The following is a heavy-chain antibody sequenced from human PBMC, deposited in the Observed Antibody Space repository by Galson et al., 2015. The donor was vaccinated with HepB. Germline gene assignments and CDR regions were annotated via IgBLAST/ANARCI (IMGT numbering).Heavy chain of an antibody. CDR2: IYYSGST. Sequence: TLSLTCTVSGGSISSGGYYWSWIRQHPGKGLEWIGYIYYSGSTYYNPSLKSRVTISVDASKNQFSLKLSSVTAADTAVYYCAREEMGYGDHKRAFDIWGQGTMVTVSS. D-gene: IGHD4-17*01. CDR3: AREEMGYGDHKRAFDI. V-gene: IGHV4-31*03. J-gene: IGHJ3*02. CDR1: GGSISSGGYY.